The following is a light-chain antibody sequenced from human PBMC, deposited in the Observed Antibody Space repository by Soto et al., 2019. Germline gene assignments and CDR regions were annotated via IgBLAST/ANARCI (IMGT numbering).Light chain of an antibody. CDR3: QQYYSFPYT. Sequence: VIWMTQSPSLLSASTGDRVTISCRISQGISSYLAWYQQKPGKAPELLIYAASTLQSGVPSRFSGSGSGTDFTLTISCLQSEEFATYYCQQYYSFPYTFGQGTKLEIK. CDR2: AAS. J-gene: IGKJ2*01. CDR1: QGISSY. V-gene: IGKV1D-8*01.